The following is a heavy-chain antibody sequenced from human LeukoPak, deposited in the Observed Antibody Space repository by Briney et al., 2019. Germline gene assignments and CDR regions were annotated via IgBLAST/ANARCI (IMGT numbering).Heavy chain of an antibody. CDR2: ISGSGGGT. CDR3: AKTTTGYSSGRYPGWPVDY. D-gene: IGHD6-19*01. Sequence: AGGSLRLSCAASGFTFNSYAVSWVRQAPGKGLEWVSAISGSGGGTYYADSVKGRFTISRDNSKNTLYLQMNSLSTEDTAVYYCAKTTTGYSSGRYPGWPVDYWGQGTLVTVSS. V-gene: IGHV3-23*01. J-gene: IGHJ4*02. CDR1: GFTFNSYA.